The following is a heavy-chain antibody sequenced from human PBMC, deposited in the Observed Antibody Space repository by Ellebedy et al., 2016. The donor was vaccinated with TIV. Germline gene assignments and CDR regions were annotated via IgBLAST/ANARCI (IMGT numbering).Heavy chain of an antibody. J-gene: IGHJ5*02. CDR3: ARAHDWFDP. CDR2: IYHSGST. CDR1: GYSISSGYY. V-gene: IGHV4-38-2*02. Sequence: GSLRLXXTVSGYSISSGYYWGWIRQPPGKGLEWIGSIYHSGSTYYNPSLKSRVTISVDTSKNQFSLKLSSVTAADTAVYYCARAHDWFDPWGQGTLVTVSS.